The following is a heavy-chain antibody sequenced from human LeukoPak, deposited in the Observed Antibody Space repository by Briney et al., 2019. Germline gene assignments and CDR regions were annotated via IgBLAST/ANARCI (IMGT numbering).Heavy chain of an antibody. CDR1: GGSFSGYY. V-gene: IGHV4-34*09. D-gene: IGHD2-15*01. J-gene: IGHJ4*02. CDR2: IYYSGST. CDR3: ARARGYCSGGRCYLVDY. Sequence: PSETLSLTCAVYGGSFSGYYWSWIRQHPGKGLEWIGYIYYSGSTNYNPSLKSRVTMSVDTAKNQFSLKVSSVTAADTAVYYCARARGYCSGGRCYLVDYWGQGTLVTVSS.